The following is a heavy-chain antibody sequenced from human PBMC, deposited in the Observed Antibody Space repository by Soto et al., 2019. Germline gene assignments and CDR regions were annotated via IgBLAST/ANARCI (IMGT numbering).Heavy chain of an antibody. CDR1: GGAISRGDYY. V-gene: IGHV4-30-4*01. CDR3: ARVYVEPRNWFDP. Sequence: QVQLQESGPGLVKTSQTQSLTCTVAGGAISRGDYYWSWIRQPPGKGLEWIGYIYYSGSTYYNPSLKSRVTISVDTSKNQFSLKLSSVTAADTAVYYCARVYVEPRNWFDPWGQGTLVTVSS. J-gene: IGHJ5*02. CDR2: IYYSGST. D-gene: IGHD1-1*01.